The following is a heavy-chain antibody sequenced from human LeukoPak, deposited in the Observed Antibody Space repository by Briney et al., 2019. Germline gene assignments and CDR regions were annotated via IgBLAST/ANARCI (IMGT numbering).Heavy chain of an antibody. Sequence: SETLSLTCTVSGGSISSGDYYWSWIRQPPGKGLEWIGYIYYSGSTYYNPSLKSRVTISVDTSKSQFSLKLSSVTAADTAVYYCARVGGYYYYYGMDVWGQGTTVTVSS. CDR1: GGSISSGDYY. V-gene: IGHV4-30-4*01. CDR3: ARVGGYYYYYGMDV. J-gene: IGHJ6*02. CDR2: IYYSGST. D-gene: IGHD4-23*01.